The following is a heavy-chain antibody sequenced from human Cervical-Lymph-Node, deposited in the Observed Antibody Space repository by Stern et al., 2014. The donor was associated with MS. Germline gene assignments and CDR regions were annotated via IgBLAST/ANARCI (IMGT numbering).Heavy chain of an antibody. CDR3: AKGRGQYGCMDP. J-gene: IGHJ6*02. V-gene: IGHV3-43*01. Sequence: EVQLVESGGGVVQPGGSMRLSCAASGFTFGNYVMNWVRQAPGKGLEWVSLSSWDSSPEYYADCMKSGCAISRNTRTEFIYLRMADMRPEDSGLYYCAKGRGQYGCMDPWGQGTTVIVSS. D-gene: IGHD4-17*01. CDR2: SSWDSSPE. CDR1: GFTFGNYV.